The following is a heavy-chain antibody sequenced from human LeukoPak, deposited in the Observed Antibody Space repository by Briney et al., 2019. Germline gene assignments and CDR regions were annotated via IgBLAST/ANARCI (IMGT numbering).Heavy chain of an antibody. D-gene: IGHD3-16*01. Sequence: GGSLRLSCAASGFTFSDYYMSWIRQAPGKGLEWFSYISSSGSTIYYADSVKGRFTISRDNAKNSLYLQMNSLRAEDTAVYYCARGGYDYVWGSYQNDYWGQGTLVTVSS. J-gene: IGHJ4*02. V-gene: IGHV3-11*04. CDR1: GFTFSDYY. CDR3: ARGGYDYVWGSYQNDY. CDR2: ISSSGSTI.